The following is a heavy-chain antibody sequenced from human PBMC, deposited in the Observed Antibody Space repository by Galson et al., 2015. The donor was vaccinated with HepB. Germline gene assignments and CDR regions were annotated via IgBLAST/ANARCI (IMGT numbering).Heavy chain of an antibody. CDR1: GFSFSGDC. J-gene: IGHJ5*02. CDR3: ARLGTPYNWFDP. V-gene: IGHV3-74*03. D-gene: IGHD1-1*01. CDR2: ICSGGTAT. Sequence: SLRLSCAVSGFSFSGDCMHWVRQAPGKGLVWVSRICSGGTATTYADSVKGRFTISRDDAKNTLYLQMNSLRAEDSAAYYCARLGTPYNWFDPWGQGARVIVSS.